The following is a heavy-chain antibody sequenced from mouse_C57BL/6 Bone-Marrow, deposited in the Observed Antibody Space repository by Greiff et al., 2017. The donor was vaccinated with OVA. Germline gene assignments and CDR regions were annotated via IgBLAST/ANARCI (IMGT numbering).Heavy chain of an antibody. Sequence: EVKLMESGGGLVKPGGSLKLSCAASGFTFSSYAMSWVRQTPEKRLEWVATISAGGSYTYYPDNVKGRFTISRDNAKNNRYLQMSHLKSEDTAMYYCERVSYDYDPDYWGQGTTLTVSS. J-gene: IGHJ2*01. CDR1: GFTFSSYA. CDR3: ERVSYDYDPDY. CDR2: ISAGGSYT. D-gene: IGHD2-4*01. V-gene: IGHV5-4*03.